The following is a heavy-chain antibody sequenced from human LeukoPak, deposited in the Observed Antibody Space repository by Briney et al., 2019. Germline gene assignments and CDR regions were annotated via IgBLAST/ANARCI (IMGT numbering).Heavy chain of an antibody. J-gene: IGHJ4*02. CDR2: IYYSGST. V-gene: IGHV4-59*12. D-gene: IGHD2-2*01. Sequence: SSETLSLTCSVSGGSIGNFYWNWVRQPAGKGLEWIGHIYYSGSTNYNPSLKSRVTISVDTSKNQFSLKLSSVTAADTAVYYCARRYCSSTSCYSNSGFDYWGQGTLVTVSS. CDR1: GGSIGNFY. CDR3: ARRYCSSTSCYSNSGFDY.